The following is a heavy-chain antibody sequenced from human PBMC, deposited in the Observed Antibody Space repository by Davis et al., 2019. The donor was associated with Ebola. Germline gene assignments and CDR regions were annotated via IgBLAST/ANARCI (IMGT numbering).Heavy chain of an antibody. J-gene: IGHJ5*02. CDR1: GGSISSYY. D-gene: IGHD3-9*01. CDR2: IFYSGST. V-gene: IGHV4-59*12. Sequence: PSETLSLTCTVSGGSISSYYWSWIRQPPGKGLEWIGYIFYSGSTNYNPSLKSRVTISVDTSKNQFSLKLSSVTAADTAVYYCARVGSYYDILTGYYPNWFDPWGQGTLVTVSS. CDR3: ARVGSYYDILTGYYPNWFDP.